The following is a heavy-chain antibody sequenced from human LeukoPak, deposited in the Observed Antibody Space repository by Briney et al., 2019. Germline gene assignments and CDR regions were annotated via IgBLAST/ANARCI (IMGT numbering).Heavy chain of an antibody. J-gene: IGHJ4*02. D-gene: IGHD3-22*01. Sequence: KAGESLKISCKASGYTFTSYGISWVRQAPGQGLEWMGWISAYNGNTNYAQKLQGRVTMTTDTSTSTAYMELRSLRSDDTAVYYCARDPLDLDYYDSSALSGDYWGQGTLVTVSS. CDR2: ISAYNGNT. V-gene: IGHV1-18*01. CDR3: ARDPLDLDYYDSSALSGDY. CDR1: GYTFTSYG.